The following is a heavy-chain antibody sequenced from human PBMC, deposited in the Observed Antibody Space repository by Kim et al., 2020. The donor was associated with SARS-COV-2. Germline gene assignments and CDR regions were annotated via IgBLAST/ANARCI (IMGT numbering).Heavy chain of an antibody. CDR1: GFTFSNAW. D-gene: IGHD6-13*01. V-gene: IGHV3-15*01. J-gene: IGHJ6*02. Sequence: GGSLRLSCAASGFTFSNAWMSWVRQAPGKGLEWVGRIKSKTDGGTTDYAAPVKGRFTISRDDSKNTLYLQMNSLKTEDTAVYYCTTGVKQQLVYYYGMDVWGQGTTVTVSS. CDR3: TTGVKQQLVYYYGMDV. CDR2: IKSKTDGGTT.